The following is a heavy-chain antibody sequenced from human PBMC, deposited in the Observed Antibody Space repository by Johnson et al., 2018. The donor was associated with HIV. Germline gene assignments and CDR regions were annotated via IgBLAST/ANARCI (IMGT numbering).Heavy chain of an antibody. CDR2: ISGSGGST. J-gene: IGHJ3*02. D-gene: IGHD1-26*01. CDR3: ASSSPYSGSYGDAFDI. CDR1: GFTLASYV. V-gene: IGHV3-23*01. Sequence: VLLLESGGDLVQPGGSPRLSCAASGFTLASYVMSNYVMSWVRQAPGKGLEWVSVISGSGGSTNFANSVKGRFNFYRDIFKNTLYLQMNSLRAEDTAVYYCASSSPYSGSYGDAFDIWGQGTLVTVSS.